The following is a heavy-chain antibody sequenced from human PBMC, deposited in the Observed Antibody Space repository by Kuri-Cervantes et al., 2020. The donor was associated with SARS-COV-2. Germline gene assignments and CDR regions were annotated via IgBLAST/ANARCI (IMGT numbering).Heavy chain of an antibody. D-gene: IGHD2-15*01. V-gene: IGHV3-7*05. Sequence: GGSLRLSCAASGLTFNSYWMSWVRQAPGKGLEWVANIKQDGSERYYVDSVKGRFTISGDNAKNSLYLQMDSLRADDTAVYYCARSSCSGGSCYSAYSYGLFDYWGQGTLVTVSS. CDR3: ARSSCSGGSCYSAYSYGLFDY. CDR2: IKQDGSER. CDR1: GLTFNSYW. J-gene: IGHJ4*02.